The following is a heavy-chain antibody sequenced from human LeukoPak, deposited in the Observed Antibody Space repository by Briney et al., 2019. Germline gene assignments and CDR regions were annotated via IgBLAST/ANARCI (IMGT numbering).Heavy chain of an antibody. J-gene: IGHJ5*02. V-gene: IGHV3-66*01. CDR2: IYSTGAT. D-gene: IGHD3-10*01. Sequence: PGGSLSLTCTVSGFSVTTNYVSWLRPAPGKGLEWVSVIYSTGATFYADSVKGRFTTSRDNSKNTVNLQMNSLRPEDTAVYYCARDRGPGWFDPWGQGALVTVSS. CDR1: GFSVTTNY. CDR3: ARDRGPGWFDP.